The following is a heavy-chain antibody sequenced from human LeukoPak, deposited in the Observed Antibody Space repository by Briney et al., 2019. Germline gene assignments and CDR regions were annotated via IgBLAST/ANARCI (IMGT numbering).Heavy chain of an antibody. Sequence: SETLSLTCAVYGGSFSGYYWSWIRQPPGKGLEWIGEINHSGSTNYNPSLKSRVTISVDTSKNQFSLKLSSVTAADTAVYYCASRSYCSSTSCYDFDYWGQGTLVTVYS. J-gene: IGHJ4*02. CDR1: GGSFSGYY. CDR2: INHSGST. CDR3: ASRSYCSSTSCYDFDY. V-gene: IGHV4-34*01. D-gene: IGHD2-2*01.